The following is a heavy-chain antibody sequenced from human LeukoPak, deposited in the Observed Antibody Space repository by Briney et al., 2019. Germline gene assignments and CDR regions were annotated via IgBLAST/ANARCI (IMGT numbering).Heavy chain of an antibody. D-gene: IGHD3-3*01. Sequence: GGSLRLSCAASGFTFSSYAMHWVRQAPGKGLEWVAVISYDGSNKYYADSVKGRFTISRDNSKNTLYLQMNSLRAEDTAVYYCARAGGDGVVIFWPPYYYYGMDVWGQGTTVTVSS. CDR1: GFTFSSYA. CDR3: ARAGGDGVVIFWPPYYYYGMDV. CDR2: ISYDGSNK. V-gene: IGHV3-30-3*01. J-gene: IGHJ6*02.